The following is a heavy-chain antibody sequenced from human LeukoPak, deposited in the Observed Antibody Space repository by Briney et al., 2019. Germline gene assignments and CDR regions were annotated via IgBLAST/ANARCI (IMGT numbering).Heavy chain of an antibody. Sequence: PGGSLRLSCAASGFAFNNYVMTWVRQAPGKGLEWVGFIRSKAYGGTTEYAASVKGRFTISRDDSKSIAYLQMNSLKTEDTAVYYCTLYGDYDYYYYGMDVWGQGTTVTVSS. D-gene: IGHD4-17*01. CDR2: IRSKAYGGTT. V-gene: IGHV3-49*04. J-gene: IGHJ6*02. CDR1: GFAFNNYV. CDR3: TLYGDYDYYYYGMDV.